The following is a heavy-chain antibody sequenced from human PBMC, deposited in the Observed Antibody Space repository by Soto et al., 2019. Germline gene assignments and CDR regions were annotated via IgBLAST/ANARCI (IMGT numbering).Heavy chain of an antibody. J-gene: IGHJ6*02. CDR2: SLPIFVPA. V-gene: IGHV1-69*01. Sequence: QVQLVQSGAEVKKPGSSVKVSCKASGGTFSTYSISWVRQAPGQGLEWMGGSLPIFVPAHYAQNFQGRVTITADESTSTAYLELSSLRSDDTAVYYCARGGRYPNSSYYYGMDVWGQGTTVTVSS. CDR3: ARGGRYPNSSYYYGMDV. CDR1: GGTFSTYS. D-gene: IGHD1-1*01.